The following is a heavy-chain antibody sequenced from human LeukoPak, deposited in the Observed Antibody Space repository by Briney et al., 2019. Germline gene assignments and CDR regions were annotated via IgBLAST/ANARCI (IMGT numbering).Heavy chain of an antibody. D-gene: IGHD3-10*02. Sequence: GGSLRLSCAASGFSFSSYAMSWVRQAPGKGLEWVSAVSGSGGSTYYADSVKGRFTISRDNSKNTLYLQMNSLRAEDTAVYYRAELGITMIGGVWGKGTTVTISS. CDR2: VSGSGGST. CDR1: GFSFSSYA. J-gene: IGHJ6*04. V-gene: IGHV3-23*01. CDR3: AELGITMIGGV.